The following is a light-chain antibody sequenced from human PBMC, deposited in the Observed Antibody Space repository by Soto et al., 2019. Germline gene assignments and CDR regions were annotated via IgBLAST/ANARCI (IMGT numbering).Light chain of an antibody. CDR1: QSISSW. CDR2: KAS. Sequence: DIQMTQSPSTLSASVGDRVTITCRASQSISSWLAWYQQKPGKAPNLLIYKASSLESGVPSRFSGSGPGTEFNLTISSLQPDDFATYYCQKYNSYPLTFGGGTKEEIK. V-gene: IGKV1-5*03. J-gene: IGKJ4*01. CDR3: QKYNSYPLT.